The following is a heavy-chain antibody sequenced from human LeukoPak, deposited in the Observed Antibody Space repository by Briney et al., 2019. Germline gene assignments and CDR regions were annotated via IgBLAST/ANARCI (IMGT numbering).Heavy chain of an antibody. D-gene: IGHD2-15*01. CDR1: GGSFSGYY. Sequence: SSETLSLTCAVYGGSFSGYYWSWIRQPPGKGLEWIGEINHSGSTNYNPSLMSRVTISVDKSKNQFSLKLSSVTAADTAVYYCARDCSGGSCPAHDAFDIWGQGTMVTVSS. CDR3: ARDCSGGSCPAHDAFDI. J-gene: IGHJ3*02. V-gene: IGHV4-34*01. CDR2: INHSGST.